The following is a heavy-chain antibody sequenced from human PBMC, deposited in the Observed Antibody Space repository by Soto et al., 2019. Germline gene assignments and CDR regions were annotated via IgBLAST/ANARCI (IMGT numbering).Heavy chain of an antibody. Sequence: QVQLVQSGADVKKPGASVKVSCKASGYTCTSYGRSWVRQAPGQGLEWMGWISAYNGNTTYAQKLQGRVTMNTDTSTSTAYMELRSLRSDDTAVYYCARDSSSSPSGYYGMDVWGQGTTVTVSS. V-gene: IGHV1-18*01. CDR2: ISAYNGNT. CDR1: GYTCTSYG. J-gene: IGHJ6*02. CDR3: ARDSSSSPSGYYGMDV. D-gene: IGHD6-6*01.